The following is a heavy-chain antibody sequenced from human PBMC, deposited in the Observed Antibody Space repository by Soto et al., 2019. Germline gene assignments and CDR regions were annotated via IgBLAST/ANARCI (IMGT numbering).Heavy chain of an antibody. CDR2: INHSGST. CDR3: ARDKMTGLFDY. V-gene: IGHV4-34*01. Sequence: QVQLQQWGAGLLKPSETLSLTCAVYGGSFSGYYWTWIRQPPGTGLEWIGEINHSGSTNYNPSLKSRVTISVDTSKNQFSLKLTSVTAADTAVYYCARDKMTGLFDYWGQGTLGTVSS. J-gene: IGHJ4*02. D-gene: IGHD3-9*01. CDR1: GGSFSGYY.